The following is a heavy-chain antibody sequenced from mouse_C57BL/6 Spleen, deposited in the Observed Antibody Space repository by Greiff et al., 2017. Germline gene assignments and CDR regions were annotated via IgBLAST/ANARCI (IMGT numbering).Heavy chain of an antibody. D-gene: IGHD1-1*01. J-gene: IGHJ4*01. CDR2: IDPSDSYT. CDR1: GYTFTSYW. CDR3: ARRYYGSSTGAMDY. V-gene: IGHV1-50*01. Sequence: VKLQQPGAELVKPGASVKLSCKASGYTFTSYWMQWVKQRPGQGLEWIGEIDPSDSYTNYNQKFKGKATLTVDTSSSTAYMQLSSLTSEDSAVYYCARRYYGSSTGAMDYWGQGTSVTVSS.